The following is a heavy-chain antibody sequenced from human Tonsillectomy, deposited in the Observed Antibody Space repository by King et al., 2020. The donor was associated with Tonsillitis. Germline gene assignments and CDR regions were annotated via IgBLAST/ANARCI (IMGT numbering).Heavy chain of an antibody. CDR3: ARRSQGVVVAATVDY. D-gene: IGHD2-15*01. Sequence: LQLQESGPGLVKPSETLSLTCTVSGGSISSSSYYWGWIRQPPGKGLEWIGSIYYSGSTYYNPSLKSRVTISVDTSKNQFSLKLSSVTAADTAVYYCARRSQGVVVAATVDYWGQGTLVTVSS. V-gene: IGHV4-39*01. CDR1: GGSISSSSYY. CDR2: IYYSGST. J-gene: IGHJ4*02.